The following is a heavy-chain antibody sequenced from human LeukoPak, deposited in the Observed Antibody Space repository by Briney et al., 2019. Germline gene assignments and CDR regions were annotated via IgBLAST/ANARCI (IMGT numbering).Heavy chain of an antibody. CDR3: ARDSHYDYVWGSYRYYYFDY. V-gene: IGHV3-21*01. Sequence: GRSLRLSCAASGFTLSSYSMNWVRQAPGKGREWVSSISSSSSYIYYADSVKGRFTISRDNAKNSLYLQMNSLRAEDTAVYYCARDSHYDYVWGSYRYYYFDYWGQGTLVTVSS. CDR2: ISSSSSYI. D-gene: IGHD3-16*02. J-gene: IGHJ4*02. CDR1: GFTLSSYS.